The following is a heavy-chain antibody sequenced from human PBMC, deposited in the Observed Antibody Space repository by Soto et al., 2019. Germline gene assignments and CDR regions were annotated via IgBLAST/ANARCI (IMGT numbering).Heavy chain of an antibody. J-gene: IGHJ6*02. Sequence: EVQLVESGGGLVQPGGSLRLSCEASGLTFRNSAMHWFRQGTGKGLEWVSGISAAGDPDYADSVEGRFTTSRENAQNSFFLQMNSLRVGDTAVYYCARTDRDFYGLDVWGQGTTVIVSS. CDR1: GLTFRNSA. V-gene: IGHV3-13*05. CDR3: ARTDRDFYGLDV. CDR2: ISAAGDP.